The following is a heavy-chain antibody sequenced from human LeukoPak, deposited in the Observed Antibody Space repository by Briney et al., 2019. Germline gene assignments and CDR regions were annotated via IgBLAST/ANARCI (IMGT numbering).Heavy chain of an antibody. V-gene: IGHV3-23*01. J-gene: IGHJ4*02. CDR3: AKVKTHWYFDS. CDR1: GFTFSSYA. D-gene: IGHD1-1*01. CDR2: ISGSASGGT. Sequence: GSLRLSCAASGFTFSSYAMSWVRQAPGKGLEWVSAISGSASGGTTYEDSVKGRFTISRDNSKGTLYLQMNSLRAEDTAVYYCAKVKTHWYFDSWGRGTLVTVSS.